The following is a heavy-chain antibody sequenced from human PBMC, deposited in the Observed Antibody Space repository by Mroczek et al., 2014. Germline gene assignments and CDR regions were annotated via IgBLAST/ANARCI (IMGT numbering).Heavy chain of an antibody. CDR2: IYPGDSDT. V-gene: IGHV5-51*03. CDR3: ARLAPHYDSSGYSEGYFDL. J-gene: IGHJ2*01. D-gene: IGHD3-22*01. CDR1: GYSFTSYW. Sequence: SGAEVKKPGESLKISCKGSGYSFTSYWIGWVRQMPGKGLEWMGIIYPGDSDTRYSPSFQGQVTISADKSISTAYLQWSSLKASDTAMYYCARLAPHYDSSGYSEGYFDLWGRGTLVTVSS.